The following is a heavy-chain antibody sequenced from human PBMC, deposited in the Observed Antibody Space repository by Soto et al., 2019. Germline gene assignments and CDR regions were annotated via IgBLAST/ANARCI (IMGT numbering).Heavy chain of an antibody. J-gene: IGHJ4*02. D-gene: IGHD5-12*01. CDR1: GGSFSGYY. CDR2: INHSGST. V-gene: IGHV4-34*01. Sequence: QVQLQQWGAGLLKPSETLSLTCAVYGGSFSGYYWSWIRQPPGKGLEWIGEINHSGSTNYNPSLKSRVTISVDTSKNQFSLKLSSETAADTAVYYCARGSGFRGLDYWGQGTLVTVSS. CDR3: ARGSGFRGLDY.